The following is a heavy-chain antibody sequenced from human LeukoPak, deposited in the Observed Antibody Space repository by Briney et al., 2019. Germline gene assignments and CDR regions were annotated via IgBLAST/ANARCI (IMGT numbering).Heavy chain of an antibody. Sequence: PGGSLRLSCAASGFTFSTYDMHWVRQVSGEGLEWVATIGTTGDTYYAGSVKGRFTISREDGTNSLFLQMNSLRAGDTAAYYCTRDIAGSGTAMDVWGKGTTVTVSS. CDR1: GFTFSTYD. CDR2: IGTTGDT. V-gene: IGHV3-13*01. J-gene: IGHJ6*03. D-gene: IGHD2-15*01. CDR3: TRDIAGSGTAMDV.